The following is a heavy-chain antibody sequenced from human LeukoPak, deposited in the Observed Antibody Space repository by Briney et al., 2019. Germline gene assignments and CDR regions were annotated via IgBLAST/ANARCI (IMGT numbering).Heavy chain of an antibody. CDR1: GFTFDDYA. CDR2: IKQDGSEK. CDR3: ARLIVGAIDY. V-gene: IGHV3-7*01. J-gene: IGHJ4*02. Sequence: GGSLRLSCAASGFTFDDYAMHWVRQAPGKGPEWVANIKQDGSEKYYVDSVKGRFTISRDNAKNSLYVQMNSLRAEDTAVYYCARLIVGAIDYWGQGTLVTVSS. D-gene: IGHD1-26*01.